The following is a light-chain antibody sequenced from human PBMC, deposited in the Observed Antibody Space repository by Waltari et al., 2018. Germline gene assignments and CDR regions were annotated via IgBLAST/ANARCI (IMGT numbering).Light chain of an antibody. CDR2: KVS. V-gene: IGKV2-30*02. CDR3: GQATNGPLT. Sequence: DVVMTQSPLFLPVTSGKPASISCRSSQSHVHTDGKTSLNWFQQRPGQSPRRLMNKVSNRGSEVPDRFSGSRADTDFTQKISMVEAQDVEVFYCGQATNGPLTFGQGTKVEIK. J-gene: IGKJ1*01. CDR1: QSHVHTDGKTS.